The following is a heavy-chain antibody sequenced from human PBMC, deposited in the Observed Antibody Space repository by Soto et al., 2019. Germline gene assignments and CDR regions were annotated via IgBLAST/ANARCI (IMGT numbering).Heavy chain of an antibody. Sequence: QVQLVQSSAEVKKPGSSVKVSCMSSGGTFGTYTISGVRQAPGQGLEWMGGIIPIFGTANYAQKFQGRVTITADESTTTAYMELISLRSEDTAVYYCARDEMVVATGSRTWHYYYGMDVWGQGTTVTVSS. CDR3: ARDEMVVATGSRTWHYYYGMDV. J-gene: IGHJ6*02. D-gene: IGHD2-15*01. CDR1: GGTFGTYT. CDR2: IIPIFGTA. V-gene: IGHV1-69*12.